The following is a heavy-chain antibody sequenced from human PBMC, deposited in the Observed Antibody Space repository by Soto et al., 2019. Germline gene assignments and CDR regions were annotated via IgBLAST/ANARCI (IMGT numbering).Heavy chain of an antibody. CDR1: GFTFSSYS. Sequence: GGSLRLSCAASGFTFSSYSMYWVRQAPGKGLEWVSYISSSSSTIYYADSVKGRSTISRDNAKNSLYLQMNSLRAEDTAVYYCARDRTYNWNLSVNGGWYFDLWGRGTLVTVSS. CDR3: ARDRTYNWNLSVNGGWYFDL. V-gene: IGHV3-48*01. D-gene: IGHD1-20*01. CDR2: ISSSSSTI. J-gene: IGHJ2*01.